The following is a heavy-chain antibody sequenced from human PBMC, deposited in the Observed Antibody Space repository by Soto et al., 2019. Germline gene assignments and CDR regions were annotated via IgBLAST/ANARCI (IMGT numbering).Heavy chain of an antibody. J-gene: IGHJ5*02. CDR3: ARLGAYYQSLEP. D-gene: IGHD2-21*01. Sequence: SETLSLTCAVYGGSFSGYYWSWIRQPPGKGLEWIGEINHSGSTNYNPSLKSRVTISVDTSKNQFSLKLSSVTAADTAVYYCARLGAYYQSLEPWGPGTLVTVSS. V-gene: IGHV4-34*01. CDR2: INHSGST. CDR1: GGSFSGYY.